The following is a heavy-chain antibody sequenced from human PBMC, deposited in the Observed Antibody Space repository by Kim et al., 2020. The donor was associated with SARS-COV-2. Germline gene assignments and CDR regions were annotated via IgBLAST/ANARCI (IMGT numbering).Heavy chain of an antibody. D-gene: IGHD5-12*01. V-gene: IGHV7-4-1*02. CDR3: ASISRRDGSQIFDY. CDR1: GYTFTSYA. CDR2: INTNTGNP. Sequence: ASVKVSCKASGYTFTSYAMNWVLQAPGQGLEWMGWINTNTGNPTYAQGFTGRFVFSLDTSVSTAYLQISSLKAEDTAVYYCASISRRDGSQIFDYWGQGTLVTVSS. J-gene: IGHJ4*02.